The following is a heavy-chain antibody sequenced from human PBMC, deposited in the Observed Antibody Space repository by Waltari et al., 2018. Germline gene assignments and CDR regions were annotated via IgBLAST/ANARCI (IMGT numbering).Heavy chain of an antibody. V-gene: IGHV3-7*01. J-gene: IGHJ3*02. Sequence: EVQLVESGGGLVQPGGSLRVSCAVSGFTLSSLWMSWFRQAPGKGLEWVANIKQDGSDIYYVDSVKGRFTISRDNAKNSLYLQMNSLTTEDTAVYYCAGGGGFLCDIWGQGTLVTVSS. D-gene: IGHD3-3*01. CDR2: IKQDGSDI. CDR1: GFTLSSLW. CDR3: AGGGGFLCDI.